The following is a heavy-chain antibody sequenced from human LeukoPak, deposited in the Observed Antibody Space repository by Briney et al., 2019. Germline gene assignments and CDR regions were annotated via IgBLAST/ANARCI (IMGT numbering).Heavy chain of an antibody. CDR3: AKDGGYSYGDDAFDI. J-gene: IGHJ3*02. D-gene: IGHD5-18*01. V-gene: IGHV3-9*01. CDR2: ISWNSGSI. CDR1: GFTFDDYA. Sequence: GGSLRLSCAASGFTFDDYAMHWVRQAPGKGLEWVSGISWNSGSIGYADSVKGRFTISRDNAKNSLYLQMNSLRAEDTALYYCAKDGGYSYGDDAFDIWGQGRMVTVSS.